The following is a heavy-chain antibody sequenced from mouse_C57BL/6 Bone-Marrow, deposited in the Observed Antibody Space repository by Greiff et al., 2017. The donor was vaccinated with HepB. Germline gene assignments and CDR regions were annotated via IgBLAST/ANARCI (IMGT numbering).Heavy chain of an antibody. CDR1: GFTFSDYY. J-gene: IGHJ2*01. CDR3: ARQSYGSSFYFDY. Sequence: EVQLQESGGGLVQPGGSLKLSCAASGFTFSDYYMYWVRQTPEKRLEWVAYISNGGGSTYYPDTVKGRFTISRDNAKNTLYLQMSRLTSEDTAMYYCARQSYGSSFYFDYWGQGTTLTVSS. CDR2: ISNGGGST. V-gene: IGHV5-12*01. D-gene: IGHD1-1*01.